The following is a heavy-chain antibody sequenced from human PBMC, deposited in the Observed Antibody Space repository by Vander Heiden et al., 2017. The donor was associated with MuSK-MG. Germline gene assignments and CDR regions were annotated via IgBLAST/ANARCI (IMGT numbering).Heavy chain of an antibody. V-gene: IGHV4-39*01. CDR3: ARFGPSYGSTYIL. CDR1: GGSIGGSPYF. D-gene: IGHD6-13*01. CDR2: VFHTGTT. J-gene: IGHJ4*02. Sequence: QLQLQESGPGLVKPSETLSLSCSVSGGSIGGSPYFWGWIRQSPGKGLEWVASVFHTGTTYFNPSLDPSLRSRVTISVDTSNNKFSLTLTSVTAADTALFYCARFGPSYGSTYILWGQGILVTVSS.